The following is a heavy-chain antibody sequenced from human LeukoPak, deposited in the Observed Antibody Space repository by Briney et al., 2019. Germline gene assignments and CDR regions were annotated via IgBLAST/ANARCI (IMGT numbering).Heavy chain of an antibody. CDR3: AADIGYYGSGSYWSFDY. V-gene: IGHV1-2*02. J-gene: IGHJ4*02. D-gene: IGHD3-10*01. CDR1: GYTFTGYY. CDR2: INPNSGGT. Sequence: ASVKVSCKASGYTFTGYYMHWVRQAPGQGLEWMGWINPNSGGTNYAQKFQGRVTMTRDTSISTAYMELSSLRSEDTAVYYCAADIGYYGSGSYWSFDYWGQGTLVTVSS.